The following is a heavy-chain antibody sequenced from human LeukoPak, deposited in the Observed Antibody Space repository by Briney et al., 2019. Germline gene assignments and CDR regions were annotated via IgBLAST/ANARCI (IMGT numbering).Heavy chain of an antibody. CDR3: ARAPSEIGGYYPEYFRH. CDR1: GFTFSGYW. J-gene: IGHJ1*01. Sequence: GGSLRLSCAASGFTFSGYWMHWVGQAPGTGLGGVSRIKSDGSSTYADSVKGRFTISRDNSKNTVSLQMNSLRTEDTGVYYCARAPSEIGGYYPEYFRHWGQGTLVTVSS. D-gene: IGHD3-22*01. V-gene: IGHV3-74*01. CDR2: IKSDGSS.